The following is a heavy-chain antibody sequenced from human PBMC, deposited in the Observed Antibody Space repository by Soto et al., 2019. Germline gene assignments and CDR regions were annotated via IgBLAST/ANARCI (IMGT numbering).Heavy chain of an antibody. D-gene: IGHD2-2*01. CDR3: ARDCNSTTCSLPLEY. CDR1: GYTFSSYG. J-gene: IGHJ4*02. Sequence: ASVKVSCKASGYTFSSYGISWVRQAPGQGLEWMGWFSAYNGNIIYAQKLQGRVTMTTDTSTTTAYMELRSLRSDDTAVYYCARDCNSTTCSLPLEYWGQGTLVTVS. CDR2: FSAYNGNI. V-gene: IGHV1-18*01.